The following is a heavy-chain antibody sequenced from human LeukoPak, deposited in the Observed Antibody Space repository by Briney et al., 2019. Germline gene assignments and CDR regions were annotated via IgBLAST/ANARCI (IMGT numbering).Heavy chain of an antibody. D-gene: IGHD1-26*01. Sequence: PGGSLRLSCAASGFTFSSYGMHWVRQAPGKGLEWVANIKPDGSDKNYVDSVRGRFTISRDNAKNSLYLQMNSLRAEDTAVYYCSWSLNYWGQGTLVTVSS. V-gene: IGHV3-7*01. CDR2: IKPDGSDK. CDR3: SWSLNY. J-gene: IGHJ4*02. CDR1: GFTFSSYG.